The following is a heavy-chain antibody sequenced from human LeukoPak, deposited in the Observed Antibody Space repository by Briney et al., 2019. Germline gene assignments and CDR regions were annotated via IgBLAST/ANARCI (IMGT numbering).Heavy chain of an antibody. CDR1: GGSISSHY. CDR2: IYYSGST. Sequence: SDTLSLTCTVSGGSISSHYWSWIRQPPGKGLEWIGYIYYSGSTNYNPSLKSRVTISVDTSKNQFSLKLSSVTAADTAVYYCARLYSGYEIYFDYWGQGTLVTVSS. CDR3: ARLYSGYEIYFDY. J-gene: IGHJ4*02. V-gene: IGHV4-59*07. D-gene: IGHD5-12*01.